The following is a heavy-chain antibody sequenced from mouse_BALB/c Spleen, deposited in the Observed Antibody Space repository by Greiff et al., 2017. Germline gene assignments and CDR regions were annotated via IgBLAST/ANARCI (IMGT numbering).Heavy chain of an antibody. CDR1: GYTFTSYD. CDR3: ARGDFAY. V-gene: IGHV1S56*01. Sequence: QVQLQQPGAELVRPGASVKLSCKASGYTFTSYDINWVKQRPGQGLEWIGWIYPGDGSTKYNEKFKGKATLTADKSSSTAYMQLSSLTSENSAVYFCARGDFAYWGQGTLVTVSA. J-gene: IGHJ3*01. CDR2: IYPGDGST.